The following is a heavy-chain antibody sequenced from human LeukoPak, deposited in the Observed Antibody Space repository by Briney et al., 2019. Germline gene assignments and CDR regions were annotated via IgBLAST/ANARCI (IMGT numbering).Heavy chain of an antibody. CDR1: GGSISSGDYY. D-gene: IGHD6-19*01. CDR2: IYTSGST. V-gene: IGHV4-61*02. CDR3: ARGDSGWYLGLGFDY. Sequence: KPSETLSLTCTVSGGSISSGDYYWSWIRQPAGKGLEWIGRIYTSGSTNYNPSLKSRVTMSVDTSKNQFSLKLSSVTAADTAVYYCARGDSGWYLGLGFDYWGQGTLVTVSS. J-gene: IGHJ4*02.